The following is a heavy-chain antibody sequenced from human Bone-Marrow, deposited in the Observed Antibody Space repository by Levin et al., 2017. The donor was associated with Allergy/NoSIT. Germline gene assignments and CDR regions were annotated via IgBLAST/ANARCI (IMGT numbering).Heavy chain of an antibody. D-gene: IGHD1-1*01. V-gene: IGHV4-34*01. CDR1: GGSFSGYY. Sequence: TLSLTCAVYGGSFSGYYWSWIRQPPGKGLEWIGEINHSGSTNYNPSLKSRVTISVDTSKNQFSLKLSSVTAADTAVYYCARQLYLHYWGQGTLVTVSS. CDR2: INHSGST. J-gene: IGHJ4*02. CDR3: ARQLYLHY.